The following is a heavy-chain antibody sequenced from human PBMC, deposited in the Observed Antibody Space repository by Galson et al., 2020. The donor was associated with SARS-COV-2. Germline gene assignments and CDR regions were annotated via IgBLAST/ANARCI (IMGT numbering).Heavy chain of an antibody. Sequence: GGSLRLSCAASGFTFDDYAMHWVRQAPGKGLEWVSGISWNSGSIGYADSVKGRFTISRDNAKNSLYLQMNSLRAEDTALYYCAKGPDFYYYDSSGYSCCFDYWGQGTLVTVSS. CDR1: GFTFDDYA. D-gene: IGHD3-22*01. CDR2: ISWNSGSI. V-gene: IGHV3-9*01. CDR3: AKGPDFYYYDSSGYSCCFDY. J-gene: IGHJ4*02.